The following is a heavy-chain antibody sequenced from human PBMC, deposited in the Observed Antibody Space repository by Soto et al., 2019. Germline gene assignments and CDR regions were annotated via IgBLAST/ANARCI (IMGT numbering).Heavy chain of an antibody. CDR2: IYYSGST. Sequence: SETLSLTCTVSGGSVSSGSYYWSWIRQPPGKGLEWIGYIYYSGSTNYNPSLKSRVTISVDTSKNQFSLKLNSVTAADTAVYYCARTSGWGVSFDYWGQGTLVTVSS. CDR1: GGSVSSGSYY. D-gene: IGHD6-19*01. J-gene: IGHJ4*02. V-gene: IGHV4-61*01. CDR3: ARTSGWGVSFDY.